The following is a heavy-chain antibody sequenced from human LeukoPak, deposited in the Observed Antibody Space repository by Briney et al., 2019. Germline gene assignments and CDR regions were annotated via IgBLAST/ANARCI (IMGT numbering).Heavy chain of an antibody. J-gene: IGHJ4*02. V-gene: IGHV1-2*02. Sequence: KVSCKASGYTFTGYYMHWVRQAPGQGVEGMGWINPNSGGTNYAQKFQGRVTMNRDTSISTAYMELSRLRSDDTAVYYCARDLGGATTTSDYWGQGTLVTVSS. CDR1: GYTFTGYY. D-gene: IGHD1-26*01. CDR3: ARDLGGATTTSDY. CDR2: INPNSGGT.